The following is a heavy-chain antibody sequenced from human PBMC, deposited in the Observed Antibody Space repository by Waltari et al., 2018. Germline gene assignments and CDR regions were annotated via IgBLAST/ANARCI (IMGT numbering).Heavy chain of an antibody. CDR3: ARDPEGYSGYDLLVYFDY. D-gene: IGHD5-12*01. CDR2: AKRRRGGI. J-gene: IGHJ4*02. CDR1: GYTFTSYG. Sequence: QVQLVQSGAEVKKPGASVKVSCKASGYTFTSYGISWVRQAPGQGLEWMGWAKRRRGGINYAKKFKGRVTMTSDTAIGTAYMELSRRRASDTAVYYCARDPEGYSGYDLLVYFDYWGQGTLVTVSS. V-gene: IGHV1-2*02.